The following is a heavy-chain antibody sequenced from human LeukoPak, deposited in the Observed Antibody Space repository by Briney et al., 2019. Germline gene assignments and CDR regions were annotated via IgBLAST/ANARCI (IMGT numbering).Heavy chain of an antibody. D-gene: IGHD3-22*01. CDR2: IYYSGCT. CDR3: AKRDDSGGNLVDL. Sequence: PSETLSLTCTVSGGSIRSGSHYWAWIRQPPGKGLEWIGSIYYSGCTYYNPSLENRVTISIDTSKTHFSLKLSSLSAADTSVYYCAKRDDSGGNLVDLWGQGTLVTVS. J-gene: IGHJ4*02. V-gene: IGHV4-39*02. CDR1: GGSIRSGSHY.